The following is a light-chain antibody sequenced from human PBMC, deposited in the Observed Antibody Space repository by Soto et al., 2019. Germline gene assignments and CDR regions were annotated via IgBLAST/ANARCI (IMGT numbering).Light chain of an antibody. J-gene: IGLJ2*01. Sequence: QTVVTQEPSLTVSPGGTVTLTCGSSTGAVTSGHYPYWFQQKPGQAPRTLIYDTSNKHSWTPARFSGSLLGGKAALTLSGAQPEDEAEYYCLLSYSGARVDVVFGGGTNLTVL. V-gene: IGLV7-46*01. CDR1: TGAVTSGHY. CDR2: DTS. CDR3: LLSYSGARVDVV.